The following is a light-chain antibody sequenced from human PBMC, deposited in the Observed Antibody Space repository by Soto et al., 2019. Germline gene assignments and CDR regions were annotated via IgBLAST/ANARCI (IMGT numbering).Light chain of an antibody. V-gene: IGLV2-23*01. Sequence: QSALTQPASVSGSPGQSITISCTGTSSDAGNYNFVSWYPQHPGKAPKVIIYEDSTRPSGVSNRISGSKSGNTASLTISGRQAEDEADYYCCSYAGSSTSCVFGGGTKLTVL. J-gene: IGLJ3*02. CDR3: CSYAGSSTSCV. CDR2: EDS. CDR1: SSDAGNYNF.